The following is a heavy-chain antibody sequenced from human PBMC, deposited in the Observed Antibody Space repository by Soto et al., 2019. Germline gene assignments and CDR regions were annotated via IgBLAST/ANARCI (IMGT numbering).Heavy chain of an antibody. Sequence: ASVKVSCKASGYTFTSYGISWVRQAPGQGLEWMGWISAYNGNTNYAQKLQGRVTMTTDTSTSTAYMELRSLRSDDTAVYYCARGGGIAAAGAPDYYYGMDVWGQGTTVTSP. CDR1: GYTFTSYG. D-gene: IGHD6-13*01. J-gene: IGHJ6*02. CDR2: ISAYNGNT. V-gene: IGHV1-18*01. CDR3: ARGGGIAAAGAPDYYYGMDV.